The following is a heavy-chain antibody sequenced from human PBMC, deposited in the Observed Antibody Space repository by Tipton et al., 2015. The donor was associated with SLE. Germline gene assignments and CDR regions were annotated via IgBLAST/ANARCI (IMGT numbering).Heavy chain of an antibody. V-gene: IGHV4-39*07. CDR1: GGPISSSSYY. CDR3: ARQGDEHIVVVIAKSWFDP. J-gene: IGHJ5*02. Sequence: TLSLTCTVSGGPISSSSYYWGWIRQPPGKGLEWIGSIYYSGSTYYNPSLKSRVTISVDTSKNQFSLKLSSVTAADTAVYYCARQGDEHIVVVIAKSWFDPWGQGTLVTVSS. CDR2: IYYSGST. D-gene: IGHD2-21*01.